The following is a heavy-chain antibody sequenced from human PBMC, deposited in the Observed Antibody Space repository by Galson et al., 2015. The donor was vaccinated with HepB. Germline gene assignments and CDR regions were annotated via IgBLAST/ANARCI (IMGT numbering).Heavy chain of an antibody. V-gene: IGHV3-66*01. J-gene: IGHJ4*02. CDR3: AGGAYYEGSGSFWAWDY. Sequence: SLRLSCAASGFIVSRYYMSWVRQAPGKGLEWVSVYYSGGSTYYADFVKDRFIISRDNSKNTVDLQMNGLRGEVTAVYFCAGGAYYEGSGSFWAWDYWGQGTLVTVYS. CDR2: YYSGGST. D-gene: IGHD3-10*01. CDR1: GFIVSRYY.